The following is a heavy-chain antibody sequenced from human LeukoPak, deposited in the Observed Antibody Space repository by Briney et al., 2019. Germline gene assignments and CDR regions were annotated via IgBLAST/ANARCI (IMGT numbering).Heavy chain of an antibody. CDR2: ISGSGGST. CDR3: AKDLRGAEALVGLDAFDI. D-gene: IGHD1-26*01. Sequence: GGSLRLSCAASGFTFSSYSMDWVRQAPGKGLEWVSAISGSGGSTYYADSVKGRFTISRDNSKNTLYLQMNSLRAEDTAVYYCAKDLRGAEALVGLDAFDIWGQGTMVTVSS. V-gene: IGHV3-23*01. CDR1: GFTFSSYS. J-gene: IGHJ3*02.